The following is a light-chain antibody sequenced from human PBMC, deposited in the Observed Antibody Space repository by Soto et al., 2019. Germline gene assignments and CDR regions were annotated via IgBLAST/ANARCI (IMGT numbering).Light chain of an antibody. CDR1: QSVTIS. V-gene: IGKV3-15*01. CDR2: SAS. CDR3: QQYNNWPWT. Sequence: DIVMTQSPAPLSVSPGEIAALSCRASQSVTISLAWYQQKPGQAPRLLIYSASTRATGIPARFSGSGSGTEFTLTISSLQSEDFAVYYCQQYNNWPWTFGQGTKVDIK. J-gene: IGKJ1*01.